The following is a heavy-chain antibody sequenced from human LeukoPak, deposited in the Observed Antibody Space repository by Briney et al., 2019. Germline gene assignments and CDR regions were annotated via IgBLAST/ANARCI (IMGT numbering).Heavy chain of an antibody. D-gene: IGHD1-14*01. CDR3: ARIDSRRTFDI. Sequence: GGSLRLSCEVSGFTFSRHSMSWVRQAPGKGLEWVANINEDGNKKYYADSVKGRFTISRDNAKNSLSLQMNNLRFEGTAVYYCARIDSRRTFDIWGQGTMVTVSS. CDR2: INEDGNKK. V-gene: IGHV3-7*01. J-gene: IGHJ3*02. CDR1: GFTFSRHS.